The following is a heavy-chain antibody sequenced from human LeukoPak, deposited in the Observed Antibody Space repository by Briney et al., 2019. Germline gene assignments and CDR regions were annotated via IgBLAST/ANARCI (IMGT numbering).Heavy chain of an antibody. CDR2: FDPEDGET. J-gene: IGHJ6*04. V-gene: IGHV1-24*01. D-gene: IGHD2-2*01. CDR1: GYTLTELS. Sequence: ASVKVSCKVSGYTLTELSMHWVRQAPGKGLEWMGGFDPEDGETIYAQKFQGRVTMTEDTSTDTAYMELSSLRSEGTAVYYCATAGGYCSSTSCYYYGMDVWGKGTTVTVSS. CDR3: ATAGGYCSSTSCYYYGMDV.